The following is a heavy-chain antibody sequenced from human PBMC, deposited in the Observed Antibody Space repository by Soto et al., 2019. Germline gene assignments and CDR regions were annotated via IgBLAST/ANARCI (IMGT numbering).Heavy chain of an antibody. CDR2: ISGSGDST. D-gene: IGHD2-21*02. CDR1: GFTFSHYA. Sequence: EVQLLESGGGFVQPGESLRLSCAASGFTFSHYAMSWVRQAPGKGLEWLSAISGSGDSTYYADYVKGRFTVSRDNSKNTLYLQVYSLRADETAVYYCAKENIVVVTSGDFDYWGQGTMVTVSS. V-gene: IGHV3-23*01. J-gene: IGHJ4*02. CDR3: AKENIVVVTSGDFDY.